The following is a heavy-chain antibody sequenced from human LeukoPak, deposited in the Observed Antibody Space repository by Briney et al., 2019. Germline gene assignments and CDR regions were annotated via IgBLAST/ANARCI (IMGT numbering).Heavy chain of an antibody. CDR1: GYTFTGYY. V-gene: IGHV1-2*02. Sequence: ASVKGSCKASGYTFTGYYMHWVRQAPGQGLEWIAWINPNSGGTYYAQNFHDRITMLRDTSISTAYMELSRLRSDDTAIYYCARANALYCSSTSCLFDYWGQGTLVTVSS. D-gene: IGHD2-2*01. CDR3: ARANALYCSSTSCLFDY. J-gene: IGHJ4*02. CDR2: INPNSGGT.